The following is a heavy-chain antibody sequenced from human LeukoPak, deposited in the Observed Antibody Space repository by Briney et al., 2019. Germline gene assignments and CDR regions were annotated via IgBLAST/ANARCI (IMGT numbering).Heavy chain of an antibody. D-gene: IGHD5-12*01. CDR1: GFSVRSNY. J-gene: IGHJ4*02. Sequence: GGSLRLSCTASGFSVRSNYMSWFRQAPGRGLEWASVIYNDGSTYYPDSVKGRFIISKDISKNTLYLQMNNLRADDTAFYYCARESGYAVGDFWGRGTLVPVSS. CDR3: ARESGYAVGDF. CDR2: IYNDGST. V-gene: IGHV3-53*01.